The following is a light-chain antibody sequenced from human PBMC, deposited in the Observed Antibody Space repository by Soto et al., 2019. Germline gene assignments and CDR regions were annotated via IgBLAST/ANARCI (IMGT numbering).Light chain of an antibody. CDR1: QSFSSY. CDR3: QQRSNWPPT. J-gene: IGKJ2*01. CDR2: DAS. Sequence: EIVLTQSPATLSLSPGERATLSCRASQSFSSYLAWYQQKPGQAPRLLIYDASNRATGIPARFSGSGSGTDFTLTISSLEPEDFAVYYCQQRSNWPPTFGQGPKLEIK. V-gene: IGKV3-11*01.